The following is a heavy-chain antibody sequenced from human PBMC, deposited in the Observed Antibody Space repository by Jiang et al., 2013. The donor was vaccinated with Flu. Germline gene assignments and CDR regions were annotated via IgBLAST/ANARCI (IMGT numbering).Heavy chain of an antibody. J-gene: IGHJ4*02. CDR3: ARYDSTWPYFAY. CDR2: IYYNGNT. V-gene: IGHV4-39*07. CDR1: GGPISSSSYY. Sequence: GSGLVKPSETLSLTCTVSGGPISSSSYYWGWIRQPPGKGLDWIGTIYYNGNTYYNPSLKSRVTISLGTSKNQFSLKLSSVTAADTAVYYCARYDSTWPYFAYWGQGTLVTVSS. D-gene: IGHD2-2*01.